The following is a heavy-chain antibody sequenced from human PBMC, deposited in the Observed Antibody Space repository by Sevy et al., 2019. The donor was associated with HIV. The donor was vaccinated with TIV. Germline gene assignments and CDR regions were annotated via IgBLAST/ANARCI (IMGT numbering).Heavy chain of an antibody. D-gene: IGHD3-22*01. V-gene: IGHV3-30*02. CDR2: TRYDGTTK. CDR3: AKGDRTFYGMDV. CDR1: GFTFRSYG. J-gene: IGHJ6*02. Sequence: GGSLRLSCAASGFTFRSYGMHWVRQAPGKGLEWVAFTRYDGTTKYYADSVKGRFTISRDNSKSTVYLQMNSLRAEDTAVYYCAKGDRTFYGMDVWGQGTTVTASS.